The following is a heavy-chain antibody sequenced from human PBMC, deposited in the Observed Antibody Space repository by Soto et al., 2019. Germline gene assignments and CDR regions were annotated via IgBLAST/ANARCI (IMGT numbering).Heavy chain of an antibody. D-gene: IGHD6-6*01. CDR3: ARDDRPGAARPHYYYYYMDV. CDR2: IWYDGSNK. Sequence: GGSLRLSCAASGFTFSSYGMHWVRQAPGKGLEWVAVIWYDGSNKYYADSVKGRFTISRDNSKNTLYLQMNSLRAEDTAVYYCARDDRPGAARPHYYYYYMDVWGNGTTVTVSS. V-gene: IGHV3-33*01. J-gene: IGHJ6*03. CDR1: GFTFSSYG.